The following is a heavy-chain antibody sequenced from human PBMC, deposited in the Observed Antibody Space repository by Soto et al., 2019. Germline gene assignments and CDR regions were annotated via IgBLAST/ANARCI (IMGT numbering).Heavy chain of an antibody. J-gene: IGHJ4*02. D-gene: IGHD1-26*01. Sequence: PGGSLRLSCAAAGFTLSSYSMNWFLQAPGKGLEWVSSISSISYIYYADSVKGRFTISRDNAKNSLYLQMNSLRAEDTAVYYCARVVRDGREGETNVFYFDYWGQGTLITLSS. CDR1: GFTLSSYS. CDR2: ISSISYI. V-gene: IGHV3-21*01. CDR3: ARVVRDGREGETNVFYFDY.